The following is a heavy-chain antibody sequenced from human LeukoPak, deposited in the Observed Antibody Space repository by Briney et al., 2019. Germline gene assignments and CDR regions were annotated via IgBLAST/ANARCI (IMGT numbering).Heavy chain of an antibody. D-gene: IGHD3-10*01. CDR3: ARDAVGYYGSGSYPNWFDP. V-gene: IGHV3-21*01. J-gene: IGHJ5*02. Sequence: GGSLRLSCAASGFTFSSYSMNWVRQAPGKGLEWVSSISSSSSYICYADSVKGRFTISRDNAKNSLYLQMNSLRAEDTAVYYCARDAVGYYGSGSYPNWFDPWGQGTLVTVSS. CDR1: GFTFSSYS. CDR2: ISSSSSYI.